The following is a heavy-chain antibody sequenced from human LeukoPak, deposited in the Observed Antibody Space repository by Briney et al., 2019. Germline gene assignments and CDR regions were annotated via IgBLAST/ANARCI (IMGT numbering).Heavy chain of an antibody. J-gene: IGHJ5*02. CDR2: ITSGSGYI. Sequence: PGGSLRLSCAASGFTFNNYWMHWVRRAPGKGLVWVSSITSGSGYIYYADSVKGRFTVSRDNAKNSLYLQMNSLRAEDTAVYYCARDSATVVIRSNWFDPRGQGTLVTVSS. D-gene: IGHD4-23*01. V-gene: IGHV3-21*01. CDR1: GFTFNNYW. CDR3: ARDSATVVIRSNWFDP.